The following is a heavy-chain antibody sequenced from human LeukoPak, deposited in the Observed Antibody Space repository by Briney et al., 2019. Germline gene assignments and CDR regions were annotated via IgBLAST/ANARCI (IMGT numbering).Heavy chain of an antibody. V-gene: IGHV4-30-2*01. J-gene: IGHJ4*02. Sequence: PSETLSLTCTVSGGSISYYYWSWIRQPPGKGLEWIGYIYHSGSTYYNPSLKSRVTISVDRSKNQFSLKLSSVTAADTAVYYCARGGYSGYDYYFDYWGQGTLVTVSS. D-gene: IGHD5-12*01. CDR1: GGSISYYY. CDR2: IYHSGST. CDR3: ARGGYSGYDYYFDY.